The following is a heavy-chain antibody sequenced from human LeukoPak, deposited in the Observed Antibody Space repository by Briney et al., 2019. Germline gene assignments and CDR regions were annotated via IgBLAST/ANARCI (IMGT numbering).Heavy chain of an antibody. D-gene: IGHD3-10*01. CDR1: GFTFSSYG. V-gene: IGHV3-30*02. CDR3: AKDLKSFAGTRFDY. J-gene: IGHJ4*02. CDR2: IQYDGSNK. Sequence: GGSLRLSCAASGFTFSSYGIHWVRQAPGKGLEWVAFIQYDGSNKYYADSVKGRFIISRDNSKNTLYLQMNSLRAEDTAVYYCAKDLKSFAGTRFDYWGQGTLVTVSS.